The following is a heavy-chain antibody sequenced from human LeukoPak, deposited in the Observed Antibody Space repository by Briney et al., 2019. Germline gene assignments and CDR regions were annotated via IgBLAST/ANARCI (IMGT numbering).Heavy chain of an antibody. CDR3: ARALSERSDIVVVPAAHMIYFDY. V-gene: IGHV4-59*01. CDR2: VHYSGST. CDR1: GGSITYYY. J-gene: IGHJ4*02. D-gene: IGHD2-2*01. Sequence: PSETLSLTCTVSGGSITYYYWSWIRQPPGKGLEWIGYVHYSGSTNYNPSLKSRVTISVDTSKNQFSLKLTSVTAADTAVYYCARALSERSDIVVVPAAHMIYFDYWGQGTLVTVSS.